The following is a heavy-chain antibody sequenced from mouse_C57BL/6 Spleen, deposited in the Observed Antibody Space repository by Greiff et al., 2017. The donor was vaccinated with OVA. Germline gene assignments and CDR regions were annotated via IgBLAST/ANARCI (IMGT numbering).Heavy chain of an antibody. D-gene: IGHD3-2*02. CDR3: ARSDSSGYVGVVYFDY. J-gene: IGHJ2*01. Sequence: VQLQQPGAELVRPGSSVKLSCKASGYTFTSYWMHWVKQRPIQGLEWIGNIDPSDSETHYNQKFKDKATLTVDKSSSTAYMQLSSLTSEDSAVYYCARSDSSGYVGVVYFDYWGQGTTLTVSS. CDR2: IDPSDSET. V-gene: IGHV1-52*01. CDR1: GYTFTSYW.